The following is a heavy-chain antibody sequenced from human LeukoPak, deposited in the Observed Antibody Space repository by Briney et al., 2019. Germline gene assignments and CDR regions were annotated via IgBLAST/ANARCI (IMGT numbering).Heavy chain of an antibody. D-gene: IGHD2-21*02. Sequence: PSETLSLTCAVYGGSFSGYYWSWIRQPPGKGLEWIGEINHSGSTNYNPSLKCRVTISVDMSKNQFSLKLSSVTAADTAVYYCARGGYCGGDCYSSYWFDPWGQGTLVTVSS. CDR1: GGSFSGYY. CDR3: ARGGYCGGDCYSSYWFDP. J-gene: IGHJ5*02. V-gene: IGHV4-34*01. CDR2: INHSGST.